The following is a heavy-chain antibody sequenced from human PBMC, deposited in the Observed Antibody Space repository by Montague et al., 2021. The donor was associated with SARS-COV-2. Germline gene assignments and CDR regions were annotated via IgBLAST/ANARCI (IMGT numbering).Heavy chain of an antibody. CDR3: AKDVYYGSGNYWQAFDY. CDR2: ISYNSENT. D-gene: IGHD3-10*01. Sequence: SLRLSCPASGFTFGDYAMHWVRQTPGKGPEWVSGISYNSENTGYADSVKGRFTISRDNAKNSLYLQMNSLRTDDTALYYCAKDVYYGSGNYWQAFDYWGQGTLVTVSS. CDR1: GFTFGDYA. V-gene: IGHV3-9*01. J-gene: IGHJ4*02.